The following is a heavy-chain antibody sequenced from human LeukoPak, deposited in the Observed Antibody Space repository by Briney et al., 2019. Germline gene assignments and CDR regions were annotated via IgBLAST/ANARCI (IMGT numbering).Heavy chain of an antibody. CDR1: GGSISSGGYY. V-gene: IGHV4-31*03. D-gene: IGHD2-15*01. CDR3: ARGRRWYCSGGSCQHNWFDP. CDR2: IYHSGST. J-gene: IGHJ5*02. Sequence: SETLSLTCTVSGGSISSGGYYWSWIRQHPGKGLEWIGYIYHSGSTYYNPSLKSRVTISVDTSKNQFSLKLSSVTAADTAVYYCARGRRWYCSGGSCQHNWFDPWGQGTLVTVSS.